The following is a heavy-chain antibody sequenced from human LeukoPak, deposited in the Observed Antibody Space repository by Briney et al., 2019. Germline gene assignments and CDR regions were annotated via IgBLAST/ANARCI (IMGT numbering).Heavy chain of an antibody. Sequence: GESLKISCQGSGYSFTSYWIGWVRQMPGKGLEWMGIIYPGDSDTRYSPSFQGQVTISADKSISTAYLQWSSLKASDTAMYYCARRSYYYDSSGYYYYYGMDVWGQGTTVTASS. V-gene: IGHV5-51*01. CDR3: ARRSYYYDSSGYYYYYGMDV. D-gene: IGHD3-22*01. CDR2: IYPGDSDT. CDR1: GYSFTSYW. J-gene: IGHJ6*02.